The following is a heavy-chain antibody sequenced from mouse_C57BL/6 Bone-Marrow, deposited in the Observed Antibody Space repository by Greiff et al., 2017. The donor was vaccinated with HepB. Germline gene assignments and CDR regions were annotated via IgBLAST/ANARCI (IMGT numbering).Heavy chain of an antibody. D-gene: IGHD1-1*01. CDR3: AKGDYCGSSYGFAY. Sequence: QVQLKQSGPELVRPGASVKISCKASGYTFTSHWMQWVRQRPGQGLEWIGEIFPGSGGTYYNEKFKGKATLTVDTSSSTAYMQLSSLTSEDSAVYFSAKGDYCGSSYGFAYWGQGTLVTVSA. J-gene: IGHJ3*01. CDR2: IFPGSGGT. V-gene: IGHV1-56*01. CDR1: GYTFTSHW.